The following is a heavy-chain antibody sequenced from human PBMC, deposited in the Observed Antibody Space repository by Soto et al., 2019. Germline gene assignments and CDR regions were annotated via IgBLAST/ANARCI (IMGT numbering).Heavy chain of an antibody. CDR1: GFTFSSYA. CDR3: VKDRYVDY. V-gene: IGHV3-64D*06. CDR2: ISSNGVST. J-gene: IGHJ4*02. Sequence: PGGSLRLSCSVFGFTFSSYAMHWVRQSPGRGLQYVSSISSNGVSTYYADSVKGSFTISRDNSKNTLYLQMSSPRVEDTALYYCVKDRYVDYWGQGTLVTVSS.